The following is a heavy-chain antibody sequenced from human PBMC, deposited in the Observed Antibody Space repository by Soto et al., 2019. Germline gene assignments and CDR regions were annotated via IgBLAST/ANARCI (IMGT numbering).Heavy chain of an antibody. Sequence: GGSLRLSCAASGFTFSSYWMSWVRQAPGKGLEWVANIKQDGSEKYYVDSVKGRFTISRDNAKNSLYLQMNSLRAEDTAVYYCARTYYEFWSGYQPFDYWGQGALVTVSA. CDR1: GFTFSSYW. CDR3: ARTYYEFWSGYQPFDY. J-gene: IGHJ4*02. D-gene: IGHD3-3*01. V-gene: IGHV3-7*03. CDR2: IKQDGSEK.